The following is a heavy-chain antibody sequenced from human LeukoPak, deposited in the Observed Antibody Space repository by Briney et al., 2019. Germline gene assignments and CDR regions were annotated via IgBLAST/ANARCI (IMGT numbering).Heavy chain of an antibody. CDR1: GFIFSNYW. D-gene: IGHD3-22*01. V-gene: IGHV3-74*01. CDR3: ARDLGQYYDTSDNWFDP. Sequence: GGSLRLSCAASGFIFSNYWMHWVRQAPGKGLVWVSRINSDGINTSYADSVKGRFTIARDNAKNTLNLQMNSLRAEDTAVYYCARDLGQYYDTSDNWFDPWGQGTLVTVSS. CDR2: INSDGINT. J-gene: IGHJ5*02.